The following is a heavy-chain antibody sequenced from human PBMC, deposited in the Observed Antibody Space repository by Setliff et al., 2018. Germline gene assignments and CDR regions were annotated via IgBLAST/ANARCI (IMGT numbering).Heavy chain of an antibody. J-gene: IGHJ5*02. D-gene: IGHD3-3*01. CDR2: INTSGTT. CDR3: AGGSPGDYDFNCFDT. CDR1: GGSLNTYY. V-gene: IGHV4-4*07. Sequence: SETLSLTCTVSGGSLNTYYWSWIRQPAGKELEWIGRINTSGTTRYNPSLRSRATLSADESMNRFSLNLNSVTAADTAVYYCAGGSPGDYDFNCFDTWGQGALVTVSS.